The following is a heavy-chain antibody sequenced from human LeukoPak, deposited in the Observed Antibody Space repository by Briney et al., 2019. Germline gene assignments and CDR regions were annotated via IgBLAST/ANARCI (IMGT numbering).Heavy chain of an antibody. CDR3: ARAGVDWNDFDY. CDR1: GDSVSSNSAA. V-gene: IGHV6-1*01. CDR2: TYYRSKWYN. J-gene: IGHJ4*02. Sequence: SQTLSLTCAISGDSVSSNSAAWNWLRQSPSRGLEWLGRTYYRSKWYNDYAVSVKSRITINPDTSNNQFSLQLNSVTPEDTAVYDCARAGVDWNDFDYWGQGTLVTVSS. D-gene: IGHD1-1*01.